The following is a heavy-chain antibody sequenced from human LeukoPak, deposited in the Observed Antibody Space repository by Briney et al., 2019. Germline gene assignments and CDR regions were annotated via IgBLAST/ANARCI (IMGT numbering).Heavy chain of an antibody. V-gene: IGHV3-30*04. D-gene: IGHD5-18*01. Sequence: GGSLRLSCAAPGFTFSSYAMHWVRQAPGKGLEWVAVISYDGSNKYYADSVKGRFTISRDNSKNTLYLQMNSLRAEDTAVYYCARDGIQGYYYYMDVWGKGTTVTVSS. J-gene: IGHJ6*03. CDR2: ISYDGSNK. CDR3: ARDGIQGYYYYMDV. CDR1: GFTFSSYA.